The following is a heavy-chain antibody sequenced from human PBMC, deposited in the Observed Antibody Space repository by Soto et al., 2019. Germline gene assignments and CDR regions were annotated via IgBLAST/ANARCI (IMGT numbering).Heavy chain of an antibody. J-gene: IGHJ4*02. CDR1: GFSLSRYA. CDR3: ARYSGYDYFFDY. V-gene: IGHV3-30-3*01. CDR2: ISHDGSNK. Sequence: ESGGGVVQPGRSLRLSCAASGFSLSRYAMHWVRQAPGKGLEWVAVISHDGSNKDYADSVKGRFTISRDNAKNTLYLQMDSLRAEDTAVYYCARYSGYDYFFDYWGQGTLVTVSS. D-gene: IGHD5-12*01.